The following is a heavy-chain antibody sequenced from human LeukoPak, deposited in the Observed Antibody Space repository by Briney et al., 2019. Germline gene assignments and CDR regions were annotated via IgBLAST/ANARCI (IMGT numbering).Heavy chain of an antibody. CDR2: ISWEGGST. J-gene: IGHJ4*02. V-gene: IGHV3-43D*03. Sequence: GGSLRLSCAASGFTFDDYAMHWVRQAPGKGLEWVSVISWEGGSTYYADSVKGRFTISRDNAKNSLYLQMNSLRAEDTAVYYCARALWRTVVTAFGYWGQGTLVTVSS. CDR1: GFTFDDYA. D-gene: IGHD4-23*01. CDR3: ARALWRTVVTAFGY.